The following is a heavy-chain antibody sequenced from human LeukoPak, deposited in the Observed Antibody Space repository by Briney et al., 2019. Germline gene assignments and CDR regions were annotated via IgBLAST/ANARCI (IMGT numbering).Heavy chain of an antibody. CDR1: GGSVSSGSYY. CDR2: IYYSGST. CDR3: ASHPITMIVAPDY. J-gene: IGHJ4*02. Sequence: SETLSLTCTVSGGSVSSGSYYWSWIRQPPGKGLEWIGYIYYSGSTNYNPSLKSRVTISVDTSKNQFSLKLSSVTAADTAVYYCASHPITMIVAPDYWGQGTLVTVSS. V-gene: IGHV4-61*01. D-gene: IGHD3-22*01.